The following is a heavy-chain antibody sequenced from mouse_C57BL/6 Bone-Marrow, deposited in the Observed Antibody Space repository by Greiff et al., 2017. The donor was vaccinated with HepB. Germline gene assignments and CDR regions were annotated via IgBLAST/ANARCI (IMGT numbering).Heavy chain of an antibody. CDR2: IYPRDGST. V-gene: IGHV1-78*01. CDR1: GYTFTDHT. D-gene: IGHD1-1*01. CDR3: ARYPYYGSSYGYFDD. J-gene: IGHJ2*01. Sequence: VQLQQSDAELVKPGASVTISCKVSGYTFTDHTIHWMKQRPEQGLEWIGDIYPRDGSTKYNEKFKGKATLTADKSSSTAYMQLNSLTSEDSAVYFCARYPYYGSSYGYFDDWGQGTTLTDSS.